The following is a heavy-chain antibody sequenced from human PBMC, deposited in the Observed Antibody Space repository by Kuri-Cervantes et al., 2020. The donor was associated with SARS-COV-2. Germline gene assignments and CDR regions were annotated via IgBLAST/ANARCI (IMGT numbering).Heavy chain of an antibody. CDR2: ISSSSSYI. J-gene: IGHJ3*02. CDR3: ARAHIAARPEVAFDI. CDR1: GFTFSSYS. D-gene: IGHD6-6*01. Sequence: GESLKISCAASGFTFSSYSMNWVRQAPGKGLEWVSSISSSSSYIYYADSVKGRFTISRDNSKNTLYLQMNSLRAEDAAVYYCARAHIAARPEVAFDIWGQGTMVTVSS. V-gene: IGHV3-21*01.